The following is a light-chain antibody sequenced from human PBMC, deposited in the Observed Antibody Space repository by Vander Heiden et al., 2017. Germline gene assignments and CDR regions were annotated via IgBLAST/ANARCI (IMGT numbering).Light chain of an antibody. Sequence: QSVLTQPPSVSAAPGPKVTISCSGSSSNIGNNYVSWYQQLPGTAPKLLIYDINNRPSGIPDRFSGSKSATSATLAITGLPTGDEADDDGGTWDSNLSAGTLGVFGGGTKLTVL. J-gene: IGLJ2*01. CDR2: DIN. CDR1: SSNIGNNY. CDR3: GTWDSNLSAGTLGV. V-gene: IGLV1-51*01.